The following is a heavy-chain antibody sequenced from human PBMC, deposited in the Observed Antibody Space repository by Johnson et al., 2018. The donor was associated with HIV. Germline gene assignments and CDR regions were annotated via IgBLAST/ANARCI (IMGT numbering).Heavy chain of an antibody. Sequence: VQVVESGGGVVRPGGSLRLSCAASGFTFDDYGMSWFRQAPGKGLEWVSVIYSGGSTYYVVSAKGRFTISRENSKNTLYLQMNSLRAEDTAVYYCARARNWNDDDAFDIWGQGTMVTVSS. CDR2: IYSGGST. J-gene: IGHJ3*02. D-gene: IGHD1-1*01. V-gene: IGHV3-66*01. CDR1: GFTFDDYG. CDR3: ARARNWNDDDAFDI.